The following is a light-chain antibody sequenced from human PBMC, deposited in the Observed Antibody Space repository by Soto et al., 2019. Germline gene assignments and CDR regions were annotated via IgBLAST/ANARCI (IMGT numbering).Light chain of an antibody. CDR1: NIGSKS. J-gene: IGLJ2*01. CDR2: DDR. V-gene: IGLV3-21*02. Sequence: SYELTQPPSVSVAPGQTARVTCGANNIGSKSVHWYQQKPGQAPILVLFDDRDRPSGIPARFSGSNSGNTATLAISGVEAGDEADYYCQVWDSSSDHVVFGGGTQLTVL. CDR3: QVWDSSSDHVV.